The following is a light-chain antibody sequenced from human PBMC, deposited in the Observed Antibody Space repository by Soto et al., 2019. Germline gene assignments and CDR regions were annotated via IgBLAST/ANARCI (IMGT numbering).Light chain of an antibody. CDR3: QQYNNWPRWT. V-gene: IGKV3-15*01. CDR1: QSVSSN. Sequence: EIVMTQSPATLPVSPGERATLSCRASQSVSSNLAWYQQKPGQAPRLLIYGASTRATGIPARFSGSASGTEFTLTISSLQSEDFAVYYCQQYNNWPRWTFGQGTKVEIK. CDR2: GAS. J-gene: IGKJ1*01.